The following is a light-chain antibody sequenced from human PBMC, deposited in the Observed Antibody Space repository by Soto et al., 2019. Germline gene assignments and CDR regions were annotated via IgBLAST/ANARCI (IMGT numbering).Light chain of an antibody. CDR1: SSDVGGYNY. J-gene: IGLJ1*01. Sequence: QSVLTQPASVSGSPGQSITISCTGTSSDVGGYNYVSWYQQHPGKAPKLMIYDVSNRPSGVSNRFSGSKSGNTASLTISGLKAEDEVDYYCSSYTSSSTPVYVFGLGPRSPS. V-gene: IGLV2-14*01. CDR2: DVS. CDR3: SSYTSSSTPVYV.